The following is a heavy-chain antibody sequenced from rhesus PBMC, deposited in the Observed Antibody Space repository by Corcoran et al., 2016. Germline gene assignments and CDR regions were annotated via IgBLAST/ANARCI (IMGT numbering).Heavy chain of an antibody. Sequence: QVQLVQSGAEVKKPGASVKVSCKASGFTFGSYAISWVRQASGPGLEGMGVIIPLVGVTNYAEKFQGRVTVTADTSTSTAYMELSSLRSEDTAVYYCARGRVAAGLVYGLDSWGQGVVVTVSS. CDR1: GFTFGSYA. CDR3: ARGRVAAGLVYGLDS. V-gene: IGHV1-198*02. D-gene: IGHD6-13*01. CDR2: IIPLVGVT. J-gene: IGHJ6*01.